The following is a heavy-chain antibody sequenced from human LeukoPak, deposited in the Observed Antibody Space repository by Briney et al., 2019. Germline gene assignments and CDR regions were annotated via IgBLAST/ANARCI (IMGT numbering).Heavy chain of an antibody. J-gene: IGHJ6*02. D-gene: IGHD3-10*01. CDR2: ISYDGSSK. Sequence: GGSLRLSCAASGFTFSSYAMHWVRQAPGKGLEWVAVISYDGSSKYYADSVKGRFTISRDNAKNSLYLQMNSLRAEDTAVYYCARDHMVRGVIAYYYYYGMDVWGQGTTVTVSS. CDR3: ARDHMVRGVIAYYYYYGMDV. V-gene: IGHV3-30*07. CDR1: GFTFSSYA.